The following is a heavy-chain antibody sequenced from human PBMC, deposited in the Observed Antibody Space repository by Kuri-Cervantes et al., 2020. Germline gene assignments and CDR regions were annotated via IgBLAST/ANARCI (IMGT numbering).Heavy chain of an antibody. CDR1: GFTFSNYE. CDR3: VVQSELAAVDI. CDR2: STSGGHTI. Sequence: GESLNISCPASGFTFSNYEMNWVRQAPGKGLEWISYSTSGGHTIYYADSVKGRFTISRDNSKNTLYLQMNSLRDEDTAVYYCVVQSELAAVDIWGQGTMVTVSS. V-gene: IGHV3-48*03. J-gene: IGHJ3*02. D-gene: IGHD3-10*01.